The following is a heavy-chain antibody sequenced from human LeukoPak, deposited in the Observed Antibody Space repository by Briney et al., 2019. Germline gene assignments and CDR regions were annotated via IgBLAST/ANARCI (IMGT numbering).Heavy chain of an antibody. D-gene: IGHD3-3*01. V-gene: IGHV4-59*08. CDR1: GGSISSYY. J-gene: IGHJ4*02. CDR2: IYYGGST. CDR3: ARRQSAYYPYYFDA. Sequence: SETLSLTCTVSGGSISSYYWSWIRQPPGKGLEWIGYIYYGGSTNYNPSLKSRVTISVDTSKNQFSLNLDSVTAADTAVYFCARRQSAYYPYYFDAWGQGTLVTVSS.